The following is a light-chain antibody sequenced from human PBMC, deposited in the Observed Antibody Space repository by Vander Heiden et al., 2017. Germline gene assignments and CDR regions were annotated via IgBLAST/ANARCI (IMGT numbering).Light chain of an antibody. CDR3: QQYENLPPTLT. J-gene: IGKJ4*01. CDR2: DAS. V-gene: IGKV1-33*01. CDR1: QDISNY. Sequence: DSQMTQSPSSLSASVGDRVTITCQASQDISNYLNWYQQKPGKAPKLLIYDASNLETGVPSRFSGSGSGTDFTFTISSLQPEDIATYSCQQYENLPPTLTFGGGTKVEIK.